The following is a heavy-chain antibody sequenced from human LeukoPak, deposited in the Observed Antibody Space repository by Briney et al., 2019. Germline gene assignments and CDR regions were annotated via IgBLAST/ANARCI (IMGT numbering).Heavy chain of an antibody. V-gene: IGHV3-15*01. J-gene: IGHJ4*02. Sequence: GGSLRLSCAASGFTFSNVWMSWVRQVPGKGLEWVGRIRRKTDGETTDHAAPVKGRFTISRDDSKNTLYLQMNSLKTEDAAVYYCVTDLVIKGYFDYWGQGALVTVSS. CDR3: VTDLVIKGYFDY. CDR1: GFTFSNVW. CDR2: IRRKTDGETT. D-gene: IGHD2-21*01.